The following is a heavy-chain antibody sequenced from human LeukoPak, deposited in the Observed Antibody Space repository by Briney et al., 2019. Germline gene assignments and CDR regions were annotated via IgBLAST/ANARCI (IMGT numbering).Heavy chain of an antibody. CDR3: ARQGIAAALSTTDYYGMDV. Sequence: PGESLKISCKGSGYSFTSYWIGWVRQMPGKGLEWMGIIYPGDSDTRYSPSFQGQVTISADKSISTAYLQWSSLKASDTAMYYCARQGIAAALSTTDYYGMDVWGQGTTVTVSS. V-gene: IGHV5-51*01. J-gene: IGHJ6*02. CDR2: IYPGDSDT. CDR1: GYSFTSYW. D-gene: IGHD6-13*01.